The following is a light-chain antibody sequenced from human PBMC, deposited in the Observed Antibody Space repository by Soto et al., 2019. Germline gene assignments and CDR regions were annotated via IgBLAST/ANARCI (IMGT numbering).Light chain of an antibody. CDR1: SSNFGAGYD. V-gene: IGLV1-40*01. CDR3: QSYDSSLSGYV. CDR2: GNS. Sequence: QSVLTQPPSVSGAPGRRVTISCTGSSSNFGAGYDVHWYQQLPGTAPKLLIYGNSNRPSGVPDRFSGSKSGTSASLAITGLQAEDEADYYCQSYDSSLSGYVFGTGTKVTVL. J-gene: IGLJ1*01.